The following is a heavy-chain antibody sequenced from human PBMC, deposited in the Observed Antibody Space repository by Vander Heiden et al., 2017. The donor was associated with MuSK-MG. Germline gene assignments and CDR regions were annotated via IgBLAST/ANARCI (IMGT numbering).Heavy chain of an antibody. CDR1: GGSISSSSYY. CDR3: ARRGYYYDSSGYYPSWYFDL. D-gene: IGHD3-22*01. Sequence: QLQLQEPGPGLVKPSETLSLTCTVSGGSISSSSYYWGWIRQPPGKGLEWIGSIYYSGSTYYNPSLKRRVTISVDTSKNQFSLKLSSVTAAHTAVHYCARRGYYYDSSGYYPSWYFDLWGRGTLVAVSS. V-gene: IGHV4-39*01. CDR2: IYYSGST. J-gene: IGHJ2*01.